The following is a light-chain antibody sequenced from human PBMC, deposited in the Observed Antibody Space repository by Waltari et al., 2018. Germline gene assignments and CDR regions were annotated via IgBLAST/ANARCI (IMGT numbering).Light chain of an antibody. V-gene: IGKV1-39*01. J-gene: IGKJ1*01. CDR1: QGISND. CDR2: SAS. Sequence: DIQMTQSPSPLSASVGDSVTIPCRASQGISNDLNWYHQRPGKAPKLLIYSASTLQDGVPSRFSGGASGTDFTLTISGLQPEDFAIYWCQQSFSSPRTFGRGTKVEI. CDR3: QQSFSSPRT.